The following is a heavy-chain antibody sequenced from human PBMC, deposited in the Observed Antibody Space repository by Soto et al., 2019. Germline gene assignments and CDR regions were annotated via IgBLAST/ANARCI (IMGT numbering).Heavy chain of an antibody. CDR3: ASEVTAMANDYFDY. V-gene: IGHV4-30-2*01. D-gene: IGHD5-18*01. CDR1: GGSISSGGYS. J-gene: IGHJ4*02. CDR2: IYHSGRT. Sequence: QLQLQESGSGLVKPSQTLSLTCAVSGGSISSGGYSWSWIRQPPGKGLELIGYIYHSGRTYYNPSLKSRVTISVDRSKSQFSLKLSSVTAADTAVYYCASEVTAMANDYFDYWGQGTLVIVSS.